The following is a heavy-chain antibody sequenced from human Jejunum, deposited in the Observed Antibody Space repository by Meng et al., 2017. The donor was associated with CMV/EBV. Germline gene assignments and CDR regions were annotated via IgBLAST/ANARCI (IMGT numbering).Heavy chain of an antibody. Sequence: LRDYTLPWVRRAPGKGLEWVGRIRSKTYSSATAYAASVKGRFIISRDDSKNTAYLQMNSLKTEDTAVYYCTRHSIVVVPAAGFDPWGQGTLVTVSS. V-gene: IGHV3-73*01. CDR3: TRHSIVVVPAAGFDP. CDR2: IRSKTYSSAT. CDR1: LRDYT. J-gene: IGHJ5*02. D-gene: IGHD2-2*01.